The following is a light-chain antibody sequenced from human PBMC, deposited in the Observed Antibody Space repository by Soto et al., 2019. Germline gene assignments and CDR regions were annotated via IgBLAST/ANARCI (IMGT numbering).Light chain of an antibody. V-gene: IGKV3-20*01. CDR2: GAS. J-gene: IGKJ1*01. CDR1: QTVSSNY. CDR3: QQYGSSGT. Sequence: EIILTQSPDTLSLSRGEGATLSCRASQTVSSNYLAWYQQKPGQAPRLLIYGASNRATGIPDRFSGSGSGTDFTLTISRLEPEDFAVYYCQQYGSSGTFGQGTKVDIK.